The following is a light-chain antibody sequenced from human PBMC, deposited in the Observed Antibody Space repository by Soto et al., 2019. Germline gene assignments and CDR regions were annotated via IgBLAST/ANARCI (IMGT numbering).Light chain of an antibody. J-gene: IGKJ1*01. CDR1: QSVNNF. CDR2: DAS. Sequence: EIVLTQSPATLSLSPGERATLSCRVSQSVNNFLAWSQQKPGQAPRLRISDASNRASGIPGRFSGSGSGTDFSLTISSLALEDFAVQYCQQRSNWPCTFGQGTKVEIK. V-gene: IGKV3-11*01. CDR3: QQRSNWPCT.